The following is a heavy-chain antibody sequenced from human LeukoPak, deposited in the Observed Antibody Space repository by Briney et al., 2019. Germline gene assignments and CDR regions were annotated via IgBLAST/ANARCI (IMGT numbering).Heavy chain of an antibody. D-gene: IGHD4-17*01. Sequence: SETLSLTCTVSGGSISSGDYYWSWIRQPPGKGLEWIGYIYYSGSTYSNPSLKSRVTISVDTSKNQFSLKLSSVTAADTAVYYCARAAYDYGDYGPAFDIWGQGTMVTVSS. V-gene: IGHV4-30-4*01. CDR3: ARAAYDYGDYGPAFDI. J-gene: IGHJ3*02. CDR2: IYYSGST. CDR1: GGSISSGDYY.